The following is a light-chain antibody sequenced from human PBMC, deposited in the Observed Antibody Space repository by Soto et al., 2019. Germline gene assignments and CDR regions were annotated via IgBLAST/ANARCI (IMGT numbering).Light chain of an antibody. CDR3: LQYHNLWA. V-gene: IGKV3-11*01. CDR2: EAS. J-gene: IGKJ4*02. CDR1: QDITTY. Sequence: EIVLTQSPATLSLSPGERATLSCRASQDITTYLAWYQHRPGQGPRLLIYEASKRATGIPARFSGSGSGTDFTLTISSLQSEDFAVYSCLQYHNLWAFGRGTQVEIK.